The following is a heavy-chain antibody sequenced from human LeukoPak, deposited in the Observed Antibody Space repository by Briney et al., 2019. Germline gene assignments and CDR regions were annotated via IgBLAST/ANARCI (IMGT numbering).Heavy chain of an antibody. Sequence: PSEPLSLLCTVSGGSISSSSYYWGWIRQPPGKGLEWLGSIYYSGSTYYNPSLKSRVTISVDTSKNQFSLKLSSVTAADTAVYYCARATYGDYPYYFDYWGQGTLVTVSS. CDR1: GGSISSSSYY. J-gene: IGHJ4*02. CDR2: IYYSGST. V-gene: IGHV4-39*07. D-gene: IGHD4-17*01. CDR3: ARATYGDYPYYFDY.